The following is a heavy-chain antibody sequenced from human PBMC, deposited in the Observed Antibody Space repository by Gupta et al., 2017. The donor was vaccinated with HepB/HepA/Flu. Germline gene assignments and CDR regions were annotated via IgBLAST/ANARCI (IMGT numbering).Heavy chain of an antibody. V-gene: IGHV4-30-2*01. CDR3: ARGGYCSGGSCGAFDI. D-gene: IGHD2-15*01. Sequence: QLQLQESGSGLVKPSQTLSLTCAVSGDSIRSGGYSWSWVRQPPGKGLEWIGYIYHTGNTYYNPSLKSRLTISVDKSKNQFSLKLSSVTAADTAVYYCARGGYCSGGSCGAFDIWGQGTMVTVSS. CDR2: IYHTGNT. CDR1: GDSIRSGGYS. J-gene: IGHJ3*02.